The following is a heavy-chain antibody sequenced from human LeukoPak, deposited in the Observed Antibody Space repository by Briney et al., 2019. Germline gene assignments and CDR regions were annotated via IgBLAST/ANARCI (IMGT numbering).Heavy chain of an antibody. Sequence: GASVTVSCTASGGTFSSYAISWVRQAPGQGLEWMGGIIPIFGTANYAQKFQGRVTITADESTSTAYMELSSLRSEDTAVYYCARDSPDYSVDYWGQGTLVTVSS. V-gene: IGHV1-69*13. CDR3: ARDSPDYSVDY. CDR2: IIPIFGTA. D-gene: IGHD5-12*01. J-gene: IGHJ4*02. CDR1: GGTFSSYA.